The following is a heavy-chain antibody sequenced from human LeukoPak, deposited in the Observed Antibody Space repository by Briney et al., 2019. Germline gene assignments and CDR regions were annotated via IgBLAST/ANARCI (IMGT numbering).Heavy chain of an antibody. Sequence: GESLKISCKGSGYSFTSYWIGWVRQMPGEGLEWMGIIYPGDSDTRYSPSFQGQVTISADKSISTAYLQWSSLKASDTAMYYCARSVVTATPYYYYYYMDVWGKGTTVTISS. V-gene: IGHV5-51*01. CDR2: IYPGDSDT. CDR1: GYSFTSYW. J-gene: IGHJ6*03. CDR3: ARSVVTATPYYYYYYMDV. D-gene: IGHD2-21*02.